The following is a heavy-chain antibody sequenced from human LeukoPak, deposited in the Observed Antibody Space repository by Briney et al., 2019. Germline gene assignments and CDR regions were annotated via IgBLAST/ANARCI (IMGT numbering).Heavy chain of an antibody. V-gene: IGHV3-66*02. CDR3: ARVNAPFWSGSMDV. D-gene: IGHD3-3*01. J-gene: IGHJ6*03. CDR2: IYSGGST. CDR1: EFTVSSNY. Sequence: GGSLRLSCAASEFTVSSNYMNWIRQAPGKGLEWVSVIYSGGSTYYADSVKGRFTISRDNSKNTLYLQMNSLRAEDTAVYYCARVNAPFWSGSMDVWGKGTTVTVSS.